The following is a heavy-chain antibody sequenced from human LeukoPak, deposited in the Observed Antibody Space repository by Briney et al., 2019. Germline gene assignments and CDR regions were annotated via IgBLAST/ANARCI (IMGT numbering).Heavy chain of an antibody. Sequence: GGSLRLSCAASGFPFSSYTMHWVRQAPGKGLEWVAIISYDGSNKYYADSVKGRFSISRDNSKSTLYPQMNSLTAEDTAMYYCTRDQLSVAADYWGQGTLVTVSS. CDR1: GFPFSSYT. J-gene: IGHJ4*01. CDR2: ISYDGSNK. V-gene: IGHV3-30*04. D-gene: IGHD6-19*01. CDR3: TRDQLSVAADY.